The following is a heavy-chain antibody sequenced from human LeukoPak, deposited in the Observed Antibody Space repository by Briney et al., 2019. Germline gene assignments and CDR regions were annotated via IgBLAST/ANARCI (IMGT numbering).Heavy chain of an antibody. CDR2: INWNGGST. V-gene: IGHV3-20*04. Sequence: GGSLRLSCAASGFTLDDYGMSWVRRAPGKGLEWVSGINWNGGSTGYVDSVKGRFTISRDNAKNSLYLQMNSLRAEDTALYYCARGGYYDSSGASDYWGQGTLVTVSS. D-gene: IGHD3-22*01. J-gene: IGHJ4*02. CDR1: GFTLDDYG. CDR3: ARGGYYDSSGASDY.